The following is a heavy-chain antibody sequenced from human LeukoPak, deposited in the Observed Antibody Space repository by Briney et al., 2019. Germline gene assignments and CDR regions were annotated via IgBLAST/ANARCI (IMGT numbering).Heavy chain of an antibody. D-gene: IGHD3-16*02. V-gene: IGHV1-2*02. CDR1: GYTFTSYG. Sequence: ASVKVSCKASGYTFTSYGISWVRQAPGQGLEWMAWINPNTGDTNYPQKFQGRVTMTRDTSIRTVYMELTRVTSDDTAVYYCARAGSVWGSYRHDAFDIWGQGTMVTVSS. CDR3: ARAGSVWGSYRHDAFDI. CDR2: INPNTGDT. J-gene: IGHJ3*02.